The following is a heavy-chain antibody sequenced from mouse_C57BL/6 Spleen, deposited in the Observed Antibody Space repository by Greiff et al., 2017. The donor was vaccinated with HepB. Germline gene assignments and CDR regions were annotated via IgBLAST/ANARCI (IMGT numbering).Heavy chain of an antibody. J-gene: IGHJ1*03. CDR2: ISSGSSTI. CDR3: ACITTVVATDWYFDV. D-gene: IGHD1-1*01. V-gene: IGHV5-17*01. CDR1: GFTFSDYG. Sequence: EVNVVESGGGLVKPGGSLKLSCAASGFTFSDYGMHWVRQAPEKGLEWVAYISSGSSTIYYADTVKGRFTISRDNAKNTLFLQMTSLRSEDTAMYYCACITTVVATDWYFDVWGTGTTVTVSS.